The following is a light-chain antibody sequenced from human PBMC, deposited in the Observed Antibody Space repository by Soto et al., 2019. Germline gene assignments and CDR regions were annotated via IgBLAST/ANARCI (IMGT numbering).Light chain of an antibody. J-gene: IGKJ4*01. CDR3: QQYNNWPPLT. V-gene: IGKV1-39*01. Sequence: DIQLTQSPSSLSASVGDRVSITCRASQSISSYLNWYQHKPGKAPKLLIYGASTRATGIPARFSGSGSGTEFTLTISSLQSEDFAVYYCQQYNNWPPLTFGGGTKVDNK. CDR2: GAS. CDR1: QSISSY.